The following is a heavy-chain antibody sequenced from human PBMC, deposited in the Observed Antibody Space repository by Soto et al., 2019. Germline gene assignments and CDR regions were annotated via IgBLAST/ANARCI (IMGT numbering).Heavy chain of an antibody. CDR1: GGTFSSYA. CDR2: IIPIFGTA. J-gene: IGHJ5*02. CDR3: ARDRMVRGVLSWFDP. Sequence: ASVKVSCKASGGTFSSYAISWVRQAPGQGLEWMGGIIPIFGTANYAQKFQGRVTITADESTSTAYMELSSLRSEDTAVYYCARDRMVRGVLSWFDPWGQGTLVTVSS. D-gene: IGHD3-10*01. V-gene: IGHV1-69*13.